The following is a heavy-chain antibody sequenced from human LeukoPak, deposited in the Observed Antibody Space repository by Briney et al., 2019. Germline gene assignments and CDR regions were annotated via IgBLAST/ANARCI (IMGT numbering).Heavy chain of an antibody. CDR3: ARDLGDRSTGYYFAY. CDR2: IWHDGSLK. D-gene: IGHD3-16*01. V-gene: IGHV3-33*01. CDR1: GFTFSTYG. J-gene: IGHJ4*02. Sequence: GSSQRLSCAASGFTFSTYGMRWPRQSPGKGREGVADIWHDGSLKYYGQSVEPRYTISRADSEHTLYLNMHTMTLGHTGVYYCARDLGDRSTGYYFAYWGQGTLVTVSS.